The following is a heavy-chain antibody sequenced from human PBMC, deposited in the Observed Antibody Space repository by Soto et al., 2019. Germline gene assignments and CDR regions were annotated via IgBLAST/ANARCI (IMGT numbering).Heavy chain of an antibody. CDR2: ISSSSSTI. D-gene: IGHD4-17*01. J-gene: IGHJ6*02. CDR3: ARAPTVSYYYYGMDV. CDR1: GFTFSSYS. Sequence: PGGSLRLSCAASGFTFSSYSMNWVRQAPGKGLEWVSYISSSSSTIYYADSVKGRFTISRDNAKNSLYLQMNSLRDEDTAVYYCARAPTVSYYYYGMDVWGQGTTVTVSS. V-gene: IGHV3-48*02.